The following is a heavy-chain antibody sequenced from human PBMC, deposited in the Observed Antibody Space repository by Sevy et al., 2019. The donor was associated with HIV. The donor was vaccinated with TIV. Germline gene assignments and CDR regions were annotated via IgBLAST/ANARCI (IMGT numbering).Heavy chain of an antibody. CDR1: GGSITSLY. J-gene: IGHJ4*02. Sequence: SETLSLTCTVSGGSITSLYWNWIRQPPGKGLEWIANIYYNGHTNYNPSLKSRVTLSLDTSKNQYSLRLSSVTVADTAMYYCAGENAWGRGYSWGQGTLVTVSS. V-gene: IGHV4-59*08. CDR2: IYYNGHT. CDR3: AGENAWGRGYS. D-gene: IGHD1-26*01.